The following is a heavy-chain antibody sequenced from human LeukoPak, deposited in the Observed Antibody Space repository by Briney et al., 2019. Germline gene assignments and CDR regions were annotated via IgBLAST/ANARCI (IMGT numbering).Heavy chain of an antibody. CDR1: GDYLSSYY. D-gene: IGHD3-10*01. CDR3: AGGRGGSIRNGMDV. Sequence: SETLSLTCAVYGDYLSSYYWSWVRQPPGRGLEWIAEINHSGDTNYTPSLESRVTISVDTSQNQIYLKLGSVTVADTAVYYCAGGRGGSIRNGMDVWGQGTTVTVSS. CDR2: INHSGDT. J-gene: IGHJ6*02. V-gene: IGHV4-34*01.